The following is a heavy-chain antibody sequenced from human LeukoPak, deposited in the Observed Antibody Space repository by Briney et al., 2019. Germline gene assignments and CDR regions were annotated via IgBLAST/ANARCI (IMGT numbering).Heavy chain of an antibody. CDR3: ARDSSSWWSGDWFDP. CDR2: INPNSGNT. V-gene: IGHV1-8*01. Sequence: GPSVKVSCKVSGYTFTIYDINWVRQATGQGPEWMGWINPNSGNTGYAQTFQGRVTMTRNASISTAYMELSSLISEDTAVYYCARDSSSWWSGDWFDPWGQGTLVTVSS. J-gene: IGHJ5*02. CDR1: GYTFTIYD. D-gene: IGHD6-13*01.